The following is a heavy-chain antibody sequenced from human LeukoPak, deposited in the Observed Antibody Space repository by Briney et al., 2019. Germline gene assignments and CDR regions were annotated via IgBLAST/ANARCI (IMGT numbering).Heavy chain of an antibody. CDR2: ISYDGSNK. Sequence: GGPLRLSCAASGFTFSSYAMHWVRQAPGKGLEWVAVISYDGSNKYYADSVKGRFTISRDNSKNTLYLQMNSLRAEDTAVYYCARGEDTIFGVVSQSSGWFDPWGQGTLVTVSS. CDR1: GFTFSSYA. J-gene: IGHJ5*02. CDR3: ARGEDTIFGVVSQSSGWFDP. V-gene: IGHV3-30*01. D-gene: IGHD3-3*01.